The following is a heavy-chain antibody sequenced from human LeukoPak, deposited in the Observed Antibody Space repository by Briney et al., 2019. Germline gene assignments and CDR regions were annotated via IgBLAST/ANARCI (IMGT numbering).Heavy chain of an antibody. D-gene: IGHD6-6*01. CDR3: ARGLGRIAARPQYYFDY. CDR2: IYYSGST. J-gene: IGHJ4*02. CDR1: GGSISSYY. Sequence: SETLSLTCTVSGGSISSYYWSWVRQPPGKGLEWIGYIYYSGSTNYNPSLKSRVTISVDTSKNQFSLKLSSVTAADTAVYYCARGLGRIAARPQYYFDYWGQGTLVTVSS. V-gene: IGHV4-59*01.